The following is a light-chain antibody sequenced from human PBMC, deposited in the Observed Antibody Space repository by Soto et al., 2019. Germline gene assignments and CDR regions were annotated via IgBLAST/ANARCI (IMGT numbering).Light chain of an antibody. V-gene: IGLV1-44*01. CDR2: SNN. CDR1: SSNIGSNT. J-gene: IGLJ2*01. Sequence: QSVLTQPPSASGTPGQRVTISCSGSSSNIGSNTVNWYQQLPGTAPKLLIYSNNQRPSGVPDRFSGSKSGTSASLAISGLQSEDEADYYCAAWDDSLNGQVGGGTKVTVL. CDR3: AAWDDSLNGQ.